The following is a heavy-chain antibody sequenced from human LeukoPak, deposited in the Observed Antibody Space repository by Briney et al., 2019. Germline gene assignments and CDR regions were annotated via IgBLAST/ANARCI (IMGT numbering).Heavy chain of an antibody. CDR2: IYYSGST. V-gene: IGHV4-39*01. CDR1: GGSISSSSYY. J-gene: IGHJ4*02. CDR3: ARPGNDYGWGSPYYFDY. Sequence: SETLSLTCTVSGGSISSSSYYWGWIRQPPGKGLEWNGSIYYSGSTYYNPSLKSRVTISVDTSKNQFSLKLSSVTAADTAVYYCARPGNDYGWGSPYYFDYWGQGTLVTVSS. D-gene: IGHD3-16*01.